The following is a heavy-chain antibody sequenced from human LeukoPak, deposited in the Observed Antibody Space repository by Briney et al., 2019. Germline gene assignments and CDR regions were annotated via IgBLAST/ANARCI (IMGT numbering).Heavy chain of an antibody. CDR2: IIPIFGTA. V-gene: IGHV1-69*06. Sequence: SVKVSCKASGGTFSSYAISWVRQAPGQGLEWMGGIIPIFGTANYAQKFQGRVTITADKSTSTAYMELSSLRSEDTAVYYCATLREERYGSGYYFDCWGQGTLVTVSS. D-gene: IGHD3-10*01. CDR3: ATLREERYGSGYYFDC. J-gene: IGHJ4*02. CDR1: GGTFSSYA.